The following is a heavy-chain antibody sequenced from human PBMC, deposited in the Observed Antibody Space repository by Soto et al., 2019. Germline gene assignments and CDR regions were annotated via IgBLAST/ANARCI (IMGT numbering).Heavy chain of an antibody. CDR1: GFTFSSYS. CDR2: ISSTSRPI. D-gene: IGHD2-2*02. J-gene: IGHJ3*02. V-gene: IGHV3-21*01. CDR3: VRGGRGYTKDDVFDI. Sequence: QLVESGGGLVRPGGSLRLSCADSGFTFSSYSMNWVRQAPGKGLEWVSSISSTSRPIFYADLVEGRFAISRDNAKRTLYLQMNSLRVEDTAVYYCVRGGRGYTKDDVFDIWGLGTMVTVSS.